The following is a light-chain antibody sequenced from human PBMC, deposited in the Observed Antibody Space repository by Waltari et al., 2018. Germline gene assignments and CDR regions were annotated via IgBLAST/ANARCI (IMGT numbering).Light chain of an antibody. CDR3: SLYMGSGIWV. CDR1: PVSLPTPSY. Sequence: HTALTLLPSLSVSPVGPVPLTCTFSPVSLPTPSYASWYQQTPGQAPLTLVYKGNRRSSGVPDRFSGSILGNKAALTITGAQADDECDYYCSLYMGSGIWVFGGGTKLTVL. J-gene: IGLJ3*02. V-gene: IGLV8-61*01. CDR2: KGN.